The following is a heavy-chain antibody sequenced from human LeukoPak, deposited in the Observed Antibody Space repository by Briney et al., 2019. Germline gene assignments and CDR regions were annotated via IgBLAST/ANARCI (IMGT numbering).Heavy chain of an antibody. CDR1: GFTFSSYA. CDR2: ISGSGGST. J-gene: IGHJ6*02. Sequence: QAGGSLRLSCAASGFTFSSYAMSWVRQAPGEGLEWVSVISGSGGSTYYADSVKGRFTISRDNSKNTLYLQMNSLRAEDTAVFYCAKDSMNGDYGPYYYGMDVWGQGTTVTVSS. CDR3: AKDSMNGDYGPYYYGMDV. V-gene: IGHV3-23*01. D-gene: IGHD4-17*01.